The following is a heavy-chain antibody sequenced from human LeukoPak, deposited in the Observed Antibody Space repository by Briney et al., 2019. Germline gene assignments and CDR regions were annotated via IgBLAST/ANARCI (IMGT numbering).Heavy chain of an antibody. D-gene: IGHD3-3*01. CDR1: GGSNSSSSYY. V-gene: IGHV4-39*07. Sequence: PSETLSLTCTVSGGSNSSSSYYWGWIRQPPGKGLEWIGSIYYSGSTYYNPSLKSRGTISVDTSRNQFSLKLSSLTAADTAVYSCARGGGSYDFWSGSYTGVDPLIYWGQGTLVTVSS. CDR3: ARGGGSYDFWSGSYTGVDPLIY. CDR2: IYYSGST. J-gene: IGHJ4*02.